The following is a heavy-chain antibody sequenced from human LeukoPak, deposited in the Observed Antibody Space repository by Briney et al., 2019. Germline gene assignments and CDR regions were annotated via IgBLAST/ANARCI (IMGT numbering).Heavy chain of an antibody. Sequence: GGSLRLSCAASGFTVSSNYMSWVRQAPGEGLEWVSVIYSAGSTFYTDSVKGRFTISRDNSKNTLYLQMNSLRAEDTAVYYCARGDIVLMVYAIGVDYWGQGTLVTVSS. CDR1: GFTVSSNY. CDR3: ARGDIVLMVYAIGVDY. J-gene: IGHJ4*02. V-gene: IGHV3-66*02. CDR2: IYSAGST. D-gene: IGHD2-8*01.